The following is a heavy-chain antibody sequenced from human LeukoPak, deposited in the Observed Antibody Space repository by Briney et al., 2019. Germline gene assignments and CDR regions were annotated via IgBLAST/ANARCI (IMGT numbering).Heavy chain of an antibody. Sequence: PSETLSLTCTVSGGSISPISSSTYYWGWIRQAPGKGLEWIGSLFYGENTHYNPFLKSRATLSVDASNNQFSLKLTSVTAADAAVYFCARQLPTVAADTRGYFDYWGQGTVVTVSS. CDR1: GGSISPISSSTYY. CDR3: ARQLPTVAADTRGYFDY. V-gene: IGHV4-39*01. J-gene: IGHJ4*02. D-gene: IGHD6-25*01. CDR2: LFYGENT.